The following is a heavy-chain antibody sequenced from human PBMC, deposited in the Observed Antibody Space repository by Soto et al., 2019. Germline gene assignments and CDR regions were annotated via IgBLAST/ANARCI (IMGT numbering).Heavy chain of an antibody. CDR1: GYTFTSYY. CDR2: INPSGGST. Sequence: ASVKVSCKASGYTFTSYYMHWVRQAPGQGLEWMGIINPSGGSTSYAQKFQGRVTMTRDTSTSTVYMKLSSLRSEDTAVYYCAISRTVTTRWFDPWGQGTLVTVSS. CDR3: AISRTVTTRWFDP. J-gene: IGHJ5*02. D-gene: IGHD4-4*01. V-gene: IGHV1-46*01.